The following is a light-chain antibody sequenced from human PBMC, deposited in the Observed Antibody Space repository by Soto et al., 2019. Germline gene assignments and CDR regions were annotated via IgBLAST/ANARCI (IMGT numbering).Light chain of an antibody. CDR2: VAS. CDR3: QQYNVWPLN. Sequence: EIVMTQSPATLSVSPGERDTLSCRASQSVSSNLAWYQQKPGQTPKLLIYVASTRATGIPARFSGSGSGTEFTLTISSLQSEDFAVYYCQQYNVWPLNFGGGTQVEFK. J-gene: IGKJ4*01. CDR1: QSVSSN. V-gene: IGKV3-15*01.